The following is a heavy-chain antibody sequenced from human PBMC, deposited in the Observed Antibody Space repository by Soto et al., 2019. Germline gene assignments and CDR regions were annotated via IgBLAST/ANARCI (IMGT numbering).Heavy chain of an antibody. Sequence: SETLSLTCAVSGYSISSGNYWAWIRQPPGRGLEWIGSLYHIGSTHYDTSLKSRVTISVDTSKNHFSLELSSVTAADTAIYYCRSSTSCYDESCVDVWGQGTMVTVSS. CDR3: RSSTSCYDESCVDV. D-gene: IGHD2-2*01. V-gene: IGHV4-38-2*01. CDR2: LYHIGST. J-gene: IGHJ6*02. CDR1: GYSISSGNY.